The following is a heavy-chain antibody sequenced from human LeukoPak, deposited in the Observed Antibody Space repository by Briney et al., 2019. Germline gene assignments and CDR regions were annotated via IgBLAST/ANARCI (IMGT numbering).Heavy chain of an antibody. CDR3: ASGHYDSSGYYYLPDAFDI. D-gene: IGHD3-22*01. CDR1: GGSISSGGYY. V-gene: IGHV4-31*03. J-gene: IGHJ3*02. CDR2: IYYTGST. Sequence: SQTLSLTCTVPGGSISSGGYYWSWIRQHPGKGLEWIGYIYYTGSTNYNPSLKSRVTISLDTSKNQFSLKLSSVTAADTAVYYCASGHYDSSGYYYLPDAFDIWGQGTMVTVSS.